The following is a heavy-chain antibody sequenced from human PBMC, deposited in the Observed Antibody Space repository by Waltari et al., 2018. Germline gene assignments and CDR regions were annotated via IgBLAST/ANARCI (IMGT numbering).Heavy chain of an antibody. V-gene: IGHV3-48*03. J-gene: IGHJ4*02. CDR3: AKGQFSTTSGCDY. Sequence: EVQLVESGGGLGQPGGSLRLSCAASGFAFKRFEMHRVRQAPGKVLDGVSIISSSGRSIYHADSVKGRFTISRDNAKNSLYLQMNNLRVDDTAIYYCAKGQFSTTSGCDYWGQGTLVTVSS. D-gene: IGHD6-6*01. CDR2: ISSSGRSI. CDR1: GFAFKRFE.